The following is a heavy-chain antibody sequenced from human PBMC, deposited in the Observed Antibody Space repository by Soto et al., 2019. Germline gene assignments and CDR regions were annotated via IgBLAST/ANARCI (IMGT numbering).Heavy chain of an antibody. D-gene: IGHD2-2*01. J-gene: IGHJ6*02. CDR3: ARSLVVVPAAHYYYYYGMDV. CDR2: IIPIFGTA. CDR1: GGTFSSYA. V-gene: IGHV1-69*13. Sequence: SVKVACKASGGTFSSYAISWVRQAPEHGLEWMGGIIPIFGTANYAQKFQGRVTITADESTSTAYMELSSLRSEDTAVYYCARSLVVVPAAHYYYYYGMDVWGQGTTVTVSS.